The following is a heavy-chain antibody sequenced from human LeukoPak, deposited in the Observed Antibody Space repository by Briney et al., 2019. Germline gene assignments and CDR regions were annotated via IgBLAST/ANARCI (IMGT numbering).Heavy chain of an antibody. J-gene: IGHJ4*02. CDR2: MNPNSGNT. Sequence: ASVKVSCKASGYTFTSYDINWVRQATGQGLEWMGWMNPNSGNTGYAQKFQGRVTITRNTSISTAYMELSSLRSEDTAVYYCARGIRIVVPAATYYFDYWGQGTLVTVSS. D-gene: IGHD2-2*01. CDR1: GYTFTSYD. V-gene: IGHV1-8*03. CDR3: ARGIRIVVPAATYYFDY.